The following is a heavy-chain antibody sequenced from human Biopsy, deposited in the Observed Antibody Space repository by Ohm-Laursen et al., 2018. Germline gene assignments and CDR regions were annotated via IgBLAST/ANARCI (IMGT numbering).Heavy chain of an antibody. CDR1: GFTFTSYW. Sequence: SLRLSCAASGFTFTSYWMHWVRQAPGKGLVWVSRINIDGSGTKYADSVKGRFTVSRDNSQNTLYLQMNSLRAEDTAIYYCAKGRVGNSGSLDIWGHGTMVTVSS. D-gene: IGHD1-1*01. V-gene: IGHV3-74*03. J-gene: IGHJ3*02. CDR3: AKGRVGNSGSLDI. CDR2: INIDGSGT.